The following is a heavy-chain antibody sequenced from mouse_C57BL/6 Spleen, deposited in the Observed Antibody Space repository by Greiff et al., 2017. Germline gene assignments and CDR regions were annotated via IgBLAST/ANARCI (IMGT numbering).Heavy chain of an antibody. CDR3: ARSSYDGYYVWFAY. J-gene: IGHJ3*01. V-gene: IGHV1-53*01. CDR1: GYTFTSYW. CDR2: INPSNGGT. Sequence: QVQLQQPETELVKPGASVKLSCKASGYTFTSYWMHWVKQRPGQGLEWIGNINPSNGGTNYNEKFKSKATLTVDKSSSTAYMQLSSLTSEDSAVYYCARSSYDGYYVWFAYWGQGTLVTVSA. D-gene: IGHD2-3*01.